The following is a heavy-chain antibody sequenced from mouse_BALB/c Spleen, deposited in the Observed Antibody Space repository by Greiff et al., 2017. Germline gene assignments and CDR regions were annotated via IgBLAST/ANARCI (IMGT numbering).Heavy chain of an antibody. Sequence: EVKLLESGPGLVKPSQSLSLTCTVTGYSITSDYAWNWIRQFPGNKLEWMGYISYSGSTSYNPSLKSRISITRDTSKNQFFLQLNSVTTEDTATYYCARGDYYGSSYNGYFDVWGAGTTVTVSS. V-gene: IGHV3-2*02. CDR2: ISYSGST. CDR3: ARGDYYGSSYNGYFDV. CDR1: GYSITSDYA. J-gene: IGHJ1*01. D-gene: IGHD1-1*01.